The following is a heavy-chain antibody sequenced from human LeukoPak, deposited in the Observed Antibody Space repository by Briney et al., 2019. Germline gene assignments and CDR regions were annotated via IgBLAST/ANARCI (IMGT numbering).Heavy chain of an antibody. Sequence: GGSLRLSCAASGFTFSSYAMSWVRQAPGKGLEWVSAISGSGGSTYYADSVKGRFTISRDNSKNTLYLQMNSLRAEDTAVYYCARDGDSPMSSSSWYYFDYWGQGTLVTVSS. D-gene: IGHD6-13*01. V-gene: IGHV3-23*01. J-gene: IGHJ4*02. CDR2: ISGSGGST. CDR1: GFTFSSYA. CDR3: ARDGDSPMSSSSWYYFDY.